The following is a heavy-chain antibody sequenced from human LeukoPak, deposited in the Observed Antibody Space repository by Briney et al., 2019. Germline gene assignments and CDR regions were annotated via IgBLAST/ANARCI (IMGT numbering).Heavy chain of an antibody. CDR1: GFTFYSHG. Sequence: GGSLRLSCATSGFTFYSHGMHWVRQAPGKGLEWVTFIRYGGSDKYYVDSVKGRFTVSRDNSKNTLYLQLTSLTTEDTALYYCVKDHFNSSSWSPFDHWGQGTLVTVSS. V-gene: IGHV3-30*02. D-gene: IGHD6-13*01. J-gene: IGHJ4*02. CDR3: VKDHFNSSSWSPFDH. CDR2: IRYGGSDK.